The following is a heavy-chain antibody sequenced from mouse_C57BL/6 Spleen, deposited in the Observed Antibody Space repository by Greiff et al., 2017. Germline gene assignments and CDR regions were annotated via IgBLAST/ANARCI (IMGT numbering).Heavy chain of an antibody. Sequence: QVQLQQPGAELVKPGASVKLSCKASGYTFTSYWMHWVKQRPGQGLEWIGMIHPNSGSTNYNEKFKSKATLTVDKSSSTAYMQLSSLTSEDSAVYYCGREDLGGFEYWGQGTTLTVSS. J-gene: IGHJ2*01. V-gene: IGHV1-64*01. CDR3: GREDLGGFEY. CDR1: GYTFTSYW. CDR2: IHPNSGST.